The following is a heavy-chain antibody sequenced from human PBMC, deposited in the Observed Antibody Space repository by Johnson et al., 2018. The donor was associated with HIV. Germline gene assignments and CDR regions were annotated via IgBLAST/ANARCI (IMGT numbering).Heavy chain of an antibody. Sequence: QMLLVESGGGLIQPGGSLRLSCVASGFTFSSYAMHWVRQAQGKGLEWGTVISYDGNNKYYADSVQGRFTISRDNSKNTLYLQMNSLRTEDTAVYYCARVRGGTGHGAFDIWGQGTMVTVSS. J-gene: IGHJ3*02. CDR2: ISYDGNNK. CDR3: ARVRGGTGHGAFDI. CDR1: GFTFSSYA. V-gene: IGHV3-30-3*01.